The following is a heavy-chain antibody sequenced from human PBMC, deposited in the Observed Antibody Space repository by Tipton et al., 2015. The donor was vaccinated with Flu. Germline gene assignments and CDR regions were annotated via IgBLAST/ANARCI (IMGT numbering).Heavy chain of an antibody. CDR3: AKSWLQGDQADY. Sequence: SLRLSCAASGFTFSSYAMSWVRQAPGKGLEWVSAISGSGGSTYYADSVKGRFTISRDNSKNTLYLQMNSLRAEDTAVYYCAKSWLQGDQADYWGQGTLVTVSS. CDR2: ISGSGGST. CDR1: GFTFSSYA. J-gene: IGHJ4*02. V-gene: IGHV3-23*01. D-gene: IGHD5-24*01.